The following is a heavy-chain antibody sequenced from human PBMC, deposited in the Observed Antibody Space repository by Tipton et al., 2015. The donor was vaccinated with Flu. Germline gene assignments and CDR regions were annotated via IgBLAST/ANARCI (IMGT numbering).Heavy chain of an antibody. Sequence: LSCAVYGGSFSGYYWSWIRQPPGKGLEWIGEINHSGSTNYNPSLKGRVTISVDTSKNQFSLKLSSVTAADTAVYYCARRGLLWYFDLWGQGTLVTVSS. V-gene: IGHV4-34*01. CDR2: INHSGST. J-gene: IGHJ2*01. D-gene: IGHD2/OR15-2a*01. CDR3: ARRGLLWYFDL. CDR1: GGSFSGYY.